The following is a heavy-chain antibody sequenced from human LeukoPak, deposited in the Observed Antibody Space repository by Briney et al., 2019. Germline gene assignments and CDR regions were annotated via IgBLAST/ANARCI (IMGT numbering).Heavy chain of an antibody. Sequence: GASVKVSCKASGYTFTSYAMHWVRQAPGQRLEWMGWINAGNGNTKYSQKFQGRVTITRDTSASTAYMELSSLRSEDTAVYYCARDPGGFLEWLLSGIMYGMDVWGQGTTVTVSS. CDR3: ARDPGGFLEWLLSGIMYGMDV. D-gene: IGHD3-3*01. V-gene: IGHV1-3*01. CDR2: INAGNGNT. CDR1: GYTFTSYA. J-gene: IGHJ6*02.